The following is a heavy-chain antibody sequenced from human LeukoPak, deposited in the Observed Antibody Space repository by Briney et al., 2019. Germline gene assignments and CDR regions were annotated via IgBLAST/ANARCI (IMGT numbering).Heavy chain of an antibody. CDR2: ISSSGSTI. D-gene: IGHD1-1*01. CDR1: GFTFSSYE. J-gene: IGHJ3*02. Sequence: PGGSLRLSCAASGFTFSSYEMNWVRQAPGKGLEWVSYISSSGSTIYYADSVKGRFTISRDNAKNTLYLQMNSLRAEDTAVYYCARGPVQLEGVASAFDIWGQGTMVTVSS. V-gene: IGHV3-48*03. CDR3: ARGPVQLEGVASAFDI.